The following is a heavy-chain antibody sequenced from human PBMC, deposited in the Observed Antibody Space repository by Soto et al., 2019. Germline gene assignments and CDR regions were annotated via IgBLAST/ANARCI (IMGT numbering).Heavy chain of an antibody. Sequence: ASVKVSCKASGYTFTSYDINWVRQATGQGLEWMGWMNPNSGNTGYAQKFQGRVTMTRNTSISTAYMELSSLRSEDTAVYYCAREGIAAAGTLFYFDYWGQGTLVTVSS. CDR3: AREGIAAAGTLFYFDY. D-gene: IGHD6-13*01. V-gene: IGHV1-8*01. J-gene: IGHJ4*02. CDR1: GYTFTSYD. CDR2: MNPNSGNT.